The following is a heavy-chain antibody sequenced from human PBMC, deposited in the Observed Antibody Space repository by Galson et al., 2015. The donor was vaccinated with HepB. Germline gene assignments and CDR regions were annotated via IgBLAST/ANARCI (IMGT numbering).Heavy chain of an antibody. CDR3: AKSTGGFDS. CDR2: ISYDGSNK. V-gene: IGHV3-30*18. J-gene: IGHJ4*02. Sequence: SLRLSCAASGFTFSSYGMHWVRQPPGKGLEWVALISYDGSNKYYADSVKGRFTISRDNSKNTLYLQMSSLRADDTAVYFCAKSTGGFDSWGQGTLATVSS. D-gene: IGHD1-14*01. CDR1: GFTFSSYG.